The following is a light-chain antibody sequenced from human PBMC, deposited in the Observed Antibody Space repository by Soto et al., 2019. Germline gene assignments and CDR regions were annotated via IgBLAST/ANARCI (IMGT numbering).Light chain of an antibody. CDR3: QQRSNRIT. CDR1: QSVAGS. J-gene: IGKJ5*01. CDR2: EIS. V-gene: IGKV3-11*01. Sequence: EFVLTQSPATLSLSPGERAILSCRARQSVAGSLAWYQQKPGQAPRLLIYEISTRPAAIPARFSGSGSGTDFTLTVSSLEPEDFALYYCQQRSNRITFGQGTRLEIK.